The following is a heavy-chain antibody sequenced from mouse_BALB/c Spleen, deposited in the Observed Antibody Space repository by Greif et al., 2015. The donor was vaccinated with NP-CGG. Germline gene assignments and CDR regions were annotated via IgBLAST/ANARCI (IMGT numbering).Heavy chain of an antibody. CDR2: IDPANGNT. J-gene: IGHJ2*01. CDR3: ARGNGSTLYYFDY. D-gene: IGHD1-1*01. Sequence: VQLQQSGAELVKPGASVKLSCTASGFNIKDTYMHWVKQRPEQGLEWIGRIDPANGNTKYDPKFQGKATITAGTSSNTAYLQLSSLTSEDTAVYYCARGNGSTLYYFDYWGQGTTLTVSS. V-gene: IGHV14-3*02. CDR1: GFNIKDTY.